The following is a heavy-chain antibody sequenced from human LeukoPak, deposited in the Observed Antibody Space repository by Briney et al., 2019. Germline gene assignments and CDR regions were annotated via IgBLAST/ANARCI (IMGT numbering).Heavy chain of an antibody. V-gene: IGHV1-2*04. CDR3: ARDRFTMVRGVIPNWFDP. Sequence: ASVKVSCKASGYTFTRYYMHWVRQAPGQGLEWMGWINPNSGGTNYAQKFQGWVTMTRDTSISTAYMELSRLRSDDTAVYYCARDRFTMVRGVIPNWFDPWGQGTLVTVSS. CDR1: GYTFTRYY. J-gene: IGHJ5*02. CDR2: INPNSGGT. D-gene: IGHD3-10*01.